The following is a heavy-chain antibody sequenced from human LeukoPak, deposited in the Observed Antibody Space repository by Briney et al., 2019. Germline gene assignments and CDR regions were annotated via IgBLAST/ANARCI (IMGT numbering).Heavy chain of an antibody. Sequence: GGSLGLSCAASGFTFSSYWMSWVRQAPGKGLEWVANIKQDGSEKYYVDSVKGRFTISRDNAKNSLYLQMNSLRAEDTAVYYCVSTPGSYDYWGQGTLVTVSS. CDR2: IKQDGSEK. CDR1: GFTFSSYW. CDR3: VSTPGSYDY. J-gene: IGHJ4*02. D-gene: IGHD7-27*01. V-gene: IGHV3-7*01.